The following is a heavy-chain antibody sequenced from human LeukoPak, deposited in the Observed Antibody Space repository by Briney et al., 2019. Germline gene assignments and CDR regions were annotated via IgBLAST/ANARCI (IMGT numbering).Heavy chain of an antibody. CDR1: GYTLTELS. Sequence: GASVKVSCKVSGYTLTELSMHWVRQAPGKGLEWMGGFDPEDGEAIYAQKFQGRVTITADKSTSTAYMELSSLRSEDTAVYYCARAGKNGSYYYGMDVWGQGTTVTVSS. CDR3: ARAGKNGSYYYGMDV. D-gene: IGHD1-1*01. J-gene: IGHJ6*02. V-gene: IGHV1-24*01. CDR2: FDPEDGEA.